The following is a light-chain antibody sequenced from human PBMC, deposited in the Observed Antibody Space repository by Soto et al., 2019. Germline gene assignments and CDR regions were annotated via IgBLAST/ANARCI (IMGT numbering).Light chain of an antibody. V-gene: IGKV1-5*03. J-gene: IGKJ1*01. CDR1: QSISSW. Sequence: DIQMTQSPSTLSASVGDRVTITCRASQSISSWLTWYQQKAGQAPKLLIYKASIVESGVPSRFSGSGSGTEFTLTISSPQPDDSATYYCQQYSYFETFGQGTRVEVK. CDR3: QQYSYFET. CDR2: KAS.